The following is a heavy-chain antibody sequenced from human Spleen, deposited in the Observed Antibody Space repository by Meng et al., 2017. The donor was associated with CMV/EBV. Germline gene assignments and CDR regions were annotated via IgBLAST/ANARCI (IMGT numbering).Heavy chain of an antibody. V-gene: IGHV4-61*02. J-gene: IGHJ4*02. CDR3: ARSWAVVVKLDY. D-gene: IGHD3-22*01. CDR2: IYTSGST. CDR1: GGSISSGSYY. Sequence: QGTLAASGPGLVKPSQTLSLTCTGSGGSISSGSYYWSWIRQPAGKGLEWIGRIYTSGSTNYNPSLKSRVTISVDTSKNQFSLKLSSVTAADTAVYYCARSWAVVVKLDYWGQGTLVTVSS.